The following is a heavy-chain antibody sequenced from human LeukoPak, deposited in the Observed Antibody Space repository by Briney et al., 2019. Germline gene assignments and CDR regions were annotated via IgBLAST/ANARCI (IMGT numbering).Heavy chain of an antibody. CDR3: ARVKDSSGWFFDY. CDR1: GGSVSSNSAA. CDR2: TYYRSKWYN. J-gene: IGHJ4*02. Sequence: SQTLSLTCAISGGSVSSNSAAWNWIRQSPSRGLEWLGRTYYRSKWYNDYAISVKSRITFNPDTSKNQFSLQLNSVTPEDTAVYYCARVKDSSGWFFDYWGQGTLVTVSS. V-gene: IGHV6-1*01. D-gene: IGHD6-19*01.